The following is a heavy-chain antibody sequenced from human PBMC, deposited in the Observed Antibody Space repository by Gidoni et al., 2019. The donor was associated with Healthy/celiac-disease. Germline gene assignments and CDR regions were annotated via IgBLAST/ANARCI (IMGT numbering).Heavy chain of an antibody. CDR2: INPGGGSK. CDR1: GDTFTSYY. J-gene: IGHJ4*02. Sequence: QLQLVQSGAEVKKPGASVKVSCKASGDTFTSYYMHWVRQAPGQGREWMGRINPGGGSKSYAQKCQGRVTMARDTSTSTVYMELSSLRSEDTAVYYCARAAGYCDSSGCDYWGQGTLVTVSS. V-gene: IGHV1-46*01. D-gene: IGHD3-22*01. CDR3: ARAAGYCDSSGCDY.